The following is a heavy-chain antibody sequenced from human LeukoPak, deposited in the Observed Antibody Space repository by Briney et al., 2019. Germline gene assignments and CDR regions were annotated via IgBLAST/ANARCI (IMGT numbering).Heavy chain of an antibody. J-gene: IGHJ4*02. V-gene: IGHV3-53*01. D-gene: IGHD6-19*01. CDR3: AREGRPQWLEERAYYFDY. Sequence: GGSLRLSCAASGLTVSSNYMSWVRQAPGKGLEWVSVIYSGGSTYYADSVKGRFTISRDNSKNTLYLQMNSLRVEDTAAYYCAREGRPQWLEERAYYFDYWGQGTLVTVSS. CDR1: GLTVSSNY. CDR2: IYSGGST.